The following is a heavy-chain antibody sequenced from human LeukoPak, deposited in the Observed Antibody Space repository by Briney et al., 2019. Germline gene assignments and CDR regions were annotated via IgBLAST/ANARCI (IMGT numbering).Heavy chain of an antibody. CDR2: ISSSSSYI. V-gene: IGHV3-21*01. CDR3: ARVGDSSGYLIDY. CDR1: GFTFSSYS. Sequence: GGSLSLSCAASGFTFSSYSMNWVRQAPGKGLEWVSSISSSSSYIYYADSVKGRFTISRDNAKNSLYLQMNSLRAEDTAVYYCARVGDSSGYLIDYWGQGTLVTVSS. D-gene: IGHD3-22*01. J-gene: IGHJ4*02.